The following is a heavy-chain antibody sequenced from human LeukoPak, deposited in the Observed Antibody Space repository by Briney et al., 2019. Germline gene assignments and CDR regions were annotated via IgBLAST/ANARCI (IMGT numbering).Heavy chain of an antibody. D-gene: IGHD2-21*01. Sequence: GGSLRLSCAASGFTFSSYGMHWVRQAPGKGLEWVAFIRYDGSNKYYADSVKGRFTISRDNSKNTLYLQMNSLRAEDTAVYYCARDPTGVSCGGDCQKVSIYPFDYWGQGTLVTVSS. CDR1: GFTFSSYG. CDR2: IRYDGSNK. V-gene: IGHV3-30*02. J-gene: IGHJ4*02. CDR3: ARDPTGVSCGGDCQKVSIYPFDY.